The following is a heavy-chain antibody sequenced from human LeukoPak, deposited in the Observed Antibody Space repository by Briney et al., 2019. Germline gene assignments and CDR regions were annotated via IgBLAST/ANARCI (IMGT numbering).Heavy chain of an antibody. CDR2: IWYDRSNK. V-gene: IGHV3-33*01. J-gene: IGHJ2*01. D-gene: IGHD2-2*02. CDR1: GSGMPFSSYG. Sequence: PGTSLRLSCEASGSGMPFSSYGLHWVRQAPGKGLEWVAIIWYDRSNKYYADSVKGRFTIYKDTSKDTLYLEMNGLRAEDSAVYYCVAILVSGAIWQFDLWGRGTLVTVSS. CDR3: VAILVSGAIWQFDL.